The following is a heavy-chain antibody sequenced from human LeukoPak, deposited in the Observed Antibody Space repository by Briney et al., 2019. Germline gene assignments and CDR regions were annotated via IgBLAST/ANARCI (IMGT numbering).Heavy chain of an antibody. Sequence: SETLSLTCAVYGGSFSGYYWSWIRQPPGKGLVWIGEINHSGSTNYNPSLKSRVTISVDTSKNQFSLKLSSVTAADTAVYYCATATRGALRFLEWLGVLSFDIWGRGTMVTVSS. CDR1: GGSFSGYY. J-gene: IGHJ3*02. D-gene: IGHD3-3*01. V-gene: IGHV4-34*01. CDR2: INHSGST. CDR3: ATATRGALRFLEWLGVLSFDI.